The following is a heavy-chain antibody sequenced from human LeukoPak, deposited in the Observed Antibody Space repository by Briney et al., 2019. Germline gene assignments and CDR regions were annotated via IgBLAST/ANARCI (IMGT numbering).Heavy chain of an antibody. CDR2: ITDSSTST. V-gene: IGHV3-23*01. CDR3: ARAYYSGSGSYGLDY. Sequence: GGSLRLSCAASGFTFNNYAMNWVRQAPGKGLEWVSAITDSSTSTYYADSVKGRFTISRDNAKNTLYLQMNSLRAEDTAVYYCARAYYSGSGSYGLDYWGQGTLVSVSS. CDR1: GFTFNNYA. J-gene: IGHJ4*02. D-gene: IGHD3-10*01.